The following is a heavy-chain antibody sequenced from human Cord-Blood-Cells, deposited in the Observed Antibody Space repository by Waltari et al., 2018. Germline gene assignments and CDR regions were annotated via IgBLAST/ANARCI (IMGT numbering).Heavy chain of an antibody. D-gene: IGHD1-1*01. Sequence: EVQLVESGGGLVKPGRSLRLSCTASGFTFGDYAMSWFRQAPGKGLEWVGFIRSKAYGRTTEYAASLKGRFTISRDDSKSIAYLQMNSLKTEDTAVYYCTRGNWNYYYYYYMDVWGKGTTVTVSS. CDR1: GFTFGDYA. CDR3: TRGNWNYYYYYYMDV. V-gene: IGHV3-49*05. CDR2: IRSKAYGRTT. J-gene: IGHJ6*03.